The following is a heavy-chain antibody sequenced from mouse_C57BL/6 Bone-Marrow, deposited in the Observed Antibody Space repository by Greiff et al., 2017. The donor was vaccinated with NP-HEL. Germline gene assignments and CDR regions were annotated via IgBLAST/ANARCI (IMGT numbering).Heavy chain of an antibody. CDR3: ARAARIYYDYPYFDY. Sequence: EVKLVESGGGLVKPGGSLKLSCAASGFTFSSYAMSWVRQTPEKRLEWVATISDGGSYTYYPDNVKGRFTISRDNAKNNLYLQMSHLKSEDTAMYYCARAARIYYDYPYFDYWGQGTTLTVSS. V-gene: IGHV5-4*03. CDR1: GFTFSSYA. D-gene: IGHD2-4*01. J-gene: IGHJ2*01. CDR2: ISDGGSYT.